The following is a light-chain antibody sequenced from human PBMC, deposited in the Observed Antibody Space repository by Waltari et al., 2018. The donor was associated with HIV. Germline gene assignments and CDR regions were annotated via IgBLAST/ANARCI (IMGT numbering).Light chain of an antibody. V-gene: IGKV1D-16*01. J-gene: IGKJ2*01. CDR1: QGISSW. Sequence: EIQMTQSPPSLSASVGDTVTITCRASQGISSWLAWYQQKPGQAPKPSIYAASSLQTGVPSRFSGSGTRTHFTLTISSLQPEDFATYYCQHYDTFPYTFGQGTGLEIK. CDR3: QHYDTFPYT. CDR2: AAS.